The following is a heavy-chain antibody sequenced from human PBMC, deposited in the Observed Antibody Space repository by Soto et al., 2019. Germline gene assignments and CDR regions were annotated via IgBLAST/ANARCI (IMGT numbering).Heavy chain of an antibody. V-gene: IGHV4-39*01. D-gene: IGHD2-21*02. CDR2: IYYSGST. CDR1: GGSISSSSYY. J-gene: IGHJ4*02. Sequence: PSETLSLTCTVSGGSISSSSYYWGWIRQPPGKGLEWIGSIYYSGSTYYNPSLKSRVTISVDTSKNQFSLKLSSVTAADTAVYYCARHKLFGGYGGDRVREIFDYWGQGTLVTVSS. CDR3: ARHKLFGGYGGDRVREIFDY.